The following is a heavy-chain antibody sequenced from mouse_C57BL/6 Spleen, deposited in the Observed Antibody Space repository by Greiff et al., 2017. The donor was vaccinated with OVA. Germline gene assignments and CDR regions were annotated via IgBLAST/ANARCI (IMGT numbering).Heavy chain of an antibody. CDR3: ARKKNYSNSWFAY. CDR2: FHPYNDDT. D-gene: IGHD2-5*01. J-gene: IGHJ3*01. V-gene: IGHV1-47*01. Sequence: QVQLKESGAELVKPGASVKMSCNASGYTFTTYPIEWMKQNHGKSLEWIGNFHPYNDDTKYNEKFKGKATLTVEKSSSTVYLELSRLTSDDSAVYYCARKKNYSNSWFAYWGQGTLVTVSA. CDR1: GYTFTTYP.